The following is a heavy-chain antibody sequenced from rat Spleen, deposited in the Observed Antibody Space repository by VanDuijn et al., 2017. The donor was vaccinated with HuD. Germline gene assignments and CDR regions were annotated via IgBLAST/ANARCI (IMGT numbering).Heavy chain of an antibody. J-gene: IGHJ2*01. D-gene: IGHD5-1*01. CDR1: GFIFSRSA. CDR3: TRVGLGARYFDY. Sequence: EVQLVESGGGLVQPGRSLKLSCAASGFIFSRSAMAWVRQAPTKGLEWVASIKTGGGIIYNRDSVKGRFTISRNNAKSTLYLQMNSLRSEDTATYYCTRVGLGARYFDYWGQGVMVTVSS. V-gene: IGHV5S23*01. CDR2: IKTGGGII.